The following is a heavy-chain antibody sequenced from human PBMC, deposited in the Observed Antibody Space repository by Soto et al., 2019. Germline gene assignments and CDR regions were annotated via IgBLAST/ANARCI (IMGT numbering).Heavy chain of an antibody. Sequence: GGSLRLSCAASGFTFSMYWMHWVRQVPGKGPEWVSRINDDGISTNYADSVKGRFTISRDNAKNTLYLQMNALRVEDTAVYYCTRGPRSTSTGTGAFWGQGTLVTVSS. D-gene: IGHD1-1*01. CDR2: INDDGIST. V-gene: IGHV3-74*01. J-gene: IGHJ4*02. CDR1: GFTFSMYW. CDR3: TRGPRSTSTGTGAF.